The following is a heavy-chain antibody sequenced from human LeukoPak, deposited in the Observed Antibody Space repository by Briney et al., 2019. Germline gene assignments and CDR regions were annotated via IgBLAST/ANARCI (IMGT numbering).Heavy chain of an antibody. CDR3: ASLTSGAAAGPNFDY. J-gene: IGHJ4*02. V-gene: IGHV3-33*08. Sequence: GGSLRLSCAASGFTFRNYYMHWVRRAPGKGLEWVAVIWYDGSNKYYADSVKGRFTISRDNSKNTLYLQMNSLRAEDTAVYYCASLTSGAAAGPNFDYWGQGTLVTVSS. CDR1: GFTFRNYY. CDR2: IWYDGSNK. D-gene: IGHD6-13*01.